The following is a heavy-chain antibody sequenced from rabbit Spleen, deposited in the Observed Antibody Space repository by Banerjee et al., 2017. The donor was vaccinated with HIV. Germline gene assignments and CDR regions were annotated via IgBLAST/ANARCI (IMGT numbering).Heavy chain of an antibody. D-gene: IGHD8-1*01. Sequence: QSLEESGGDLVKPGASLTLTCKASGFDFGGYYYMCWVRQAPGKGLEWIGYIDPVFGIAVYASWVNGRFTISRDNAQNTLYLQLNSLTAADTATYFCARHAGYAGYGYSTLDLWGPGTLVTVS. CDR3: ARHAGYAGYGYSTLDL. CDR2: IDPVFGIA. CDR1: GFDFGGYYY. J-gene: IGHJ4*01. V-gene: IGHV1S43*01.